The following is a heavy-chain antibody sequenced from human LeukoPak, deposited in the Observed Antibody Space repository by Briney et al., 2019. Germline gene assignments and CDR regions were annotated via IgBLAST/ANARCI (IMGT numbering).Heavy chain of an antibody. CDR2: ISSGSRYI. J-gene: IGHJ4*02. Sequence: GGSLRLSSAASGFTFSTYNMNWVRQAPGQGVEWVSSISSGSRYIYYADSVKGRFTISRDNAKNSLYLQMQSLRDEDTAECYCARDSKDYYDSSAYPPDYWGQGTLVSVSS. CDR1: GFTFSTYN. D-gene: IGHD3-22*01. CDR3: ARDSKDYYDSSAYPPDY. V-gene: IGHV3-21*01.